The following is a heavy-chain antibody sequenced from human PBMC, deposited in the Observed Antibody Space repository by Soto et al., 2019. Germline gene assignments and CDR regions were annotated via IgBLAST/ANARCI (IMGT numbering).Heavy chain of an antibody. CDR2: IYPGGSDT. D-gene: IGHD1-1*01. V-gene: IGHV5-51*01. CDR3: AKDWNDANYDYGTDV. J-gene: IGHJ6*02. Sequence: GESLKISCKASGYIFTLYWIGWVRQMPGKGLEWMGIIYPGGSDTRYSPSFQGQVTISADKSISTASLQWSSLKASDTAVYFCAKDWNDANYDYGTDVWGQGTTVTVS. CDR1: GYIFTLYW.